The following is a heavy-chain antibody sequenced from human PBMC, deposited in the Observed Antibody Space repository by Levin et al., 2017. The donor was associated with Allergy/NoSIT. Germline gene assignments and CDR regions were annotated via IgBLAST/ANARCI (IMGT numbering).Heavy chain of an antibody. D-gene: IGHD3-16*02. CDR3: AREKYYDYIWGSYRWREYWYFDL. CDR2: ISSSSSYI. J-gene: IGHJ2*01. CDR1: GFTFSSYS. Sequence: PGGSLRLSCAASGFTFSSYSMNWVRQAPGKGLEWVSSISSSSSYIYYADSVKGRFTISRDNAKNSLYLQMNSLRAEDTAVYYCAREKYYDYIWGSYRWREYWYFDLWGRGTLVTVSS. V-gene: IGHV3-21*01.